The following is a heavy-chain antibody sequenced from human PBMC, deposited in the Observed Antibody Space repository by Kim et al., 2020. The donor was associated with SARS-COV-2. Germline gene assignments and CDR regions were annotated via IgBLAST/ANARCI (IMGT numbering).Heavy chain of an antibody. V-gene: IGHV7-4-1*02. D-gene: IGHD3-10*01. Sequence: ASVKVSCKAAGYTFTNYAMNWVRQAPEQGLEWMGWIHTKTGIPTYAHGFTGRFVFSLDTSVSTAFLQISSIKAEDTAVYYCASGISMVQGGEFDYWGQGT. CDR3: ASGISMVQGGEFDY. CDR2: IHTKTGIP. CDR1: GYTFTNYA. J-gene: IGHJ4*02.